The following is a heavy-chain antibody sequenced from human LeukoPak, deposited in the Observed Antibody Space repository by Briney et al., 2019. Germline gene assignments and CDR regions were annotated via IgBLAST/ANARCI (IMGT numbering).Heavy chain of an antibody. V-gene: IGHV4-59*01. Sequence: SETLSLTCTVSDGSISSYYWSWIRQPPGKGLEWIGYIYYSGSTNYNPSLKSRVTISVDTSKNQFSLKLSSVTAADTAVYYCARDDYDFWSGLYYMDVWGKGTTVTVSS. CDR1: DGSISSYY. D-gene: IGHD3-3*01. J-gene: IGHJ6*03. CDR3: ARDDYDFWSGLYYMDV. CDR2: IYYSGST.